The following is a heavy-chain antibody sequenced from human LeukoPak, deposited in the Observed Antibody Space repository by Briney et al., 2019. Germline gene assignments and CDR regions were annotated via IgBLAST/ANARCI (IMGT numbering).Heavy chain of an antibody. CDR1: GGSISSYY. D-gene: IGHD3-9*01. CDR2: IYYSGST. V-gene: IGHV4-59*01. CDR3: ASYDILTGFDY. J-gene: IGHJ4*02. Sequence: PSETLSLTCTVSGGSISSYYWSWIRQPPGKGLEWIGYIYYSGSTNYNPSLKSRVTISVDTSKNQFSLKLSSVTAADTAVYYCASYDILTGFDYWGQGTLVTVPS.